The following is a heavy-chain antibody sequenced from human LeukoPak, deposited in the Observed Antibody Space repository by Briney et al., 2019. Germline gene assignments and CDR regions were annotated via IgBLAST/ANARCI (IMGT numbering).Heavy chain of an antibody. CDR1: GFTFSGSA. V-gene: IGHV3-73*01. Sequence: GGSLRLSCAASGFTFSGSAMHWVRQASGKGLEWVGRIRSKANSYATAYAASVKGRFTISRDDSKNTACLQMNSLKTEDTAVYYCTREGGSWPVVYWGQGTLVTVSS. CDR2: IRSKANSYAT. CDR3: TREGGSWPVVY. J-gene: IGHJ4*02. D-gene: IGHD6-13*01.